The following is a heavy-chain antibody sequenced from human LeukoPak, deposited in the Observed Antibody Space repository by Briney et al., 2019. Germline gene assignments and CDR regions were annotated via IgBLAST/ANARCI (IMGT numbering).Heavy chain of an antibody. CDR2: IRSKANGYAT. V-gene: IGHV3-73*01. CDR1: GFTFSGSA. J-gene: IGHJ4*02. Sequence: GGSLRLSCAASGFTFSGSAMHWVRQASGKGLEWVGRIRSKANGYATAYAASVKGRFTISRDDSKNTAYLQMNSLKTEDTAVYYCARAGPSSSWHQFDYWGQGTLVTVSS. D-gene: IGHD6-13*01. CDR3: ARAGPSSSWHQFDY.